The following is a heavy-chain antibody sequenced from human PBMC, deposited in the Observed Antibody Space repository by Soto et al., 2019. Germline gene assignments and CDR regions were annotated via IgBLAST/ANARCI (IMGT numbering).Heavy chain of an antibody. V-gene: IGHV1-18*01. D-gene: IGHD3-10*01. CDR3: ARDLDGSGSYYTGY. CDR1: GYMFVTYG. CDR2: ISAYNGNT. J-gene: IGHJ4*02. Sequence: ASVKVSCKASGYMFVTYGINWVRQAPGQGLEWMGWISAYNGNTKYAQNLQGRVTMTTDASTSTAYMEMRSLRSDDTAVYYCARDLDGSGSYYTGYWGPGTLVTV.